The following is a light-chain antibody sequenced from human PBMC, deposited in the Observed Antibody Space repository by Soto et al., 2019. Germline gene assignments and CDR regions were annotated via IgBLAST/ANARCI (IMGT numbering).Light chain of an antibody. CDR1: SSDVGGYNY. V-gene: IGLV2-14*01. CDR2: DVC. Sequence: QSALTQPASVSGSPGQSITISCTGTSSDVGGYNYVSWYQQHPGKAPKLMIYDVCNRPSGVSNRFSGSKSGNTASLTISGLQAEDEADYYCSSYTSSSTLNEVFGGGTKLTVL. J-gene: IGLJ2*01. CDR3: SSYTSSSTLNEV.